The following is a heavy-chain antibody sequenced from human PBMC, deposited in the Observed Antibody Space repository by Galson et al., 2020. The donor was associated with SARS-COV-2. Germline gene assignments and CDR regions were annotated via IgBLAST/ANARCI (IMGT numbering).Heavy chain of an antibody. CDR3: VRDRYCTITTCYNWFSP. CDR2: ISFDGNTD. J-gene: IGHJ5*02. Sequence: GGSLRLSCAASEFMLSTFGMHWVRQGPGKGLEWVAFISFDGNTDYYADSVKGRFTVSRDNSNNKLYLQMNNLRADDTAVYYCVRDRYCTITTCYNWFSPWGQGTLVTVSS. CDR1: EFMLSTFG. V-gene: IGHV3-33*05. D-gene: IGHD2-2*02.